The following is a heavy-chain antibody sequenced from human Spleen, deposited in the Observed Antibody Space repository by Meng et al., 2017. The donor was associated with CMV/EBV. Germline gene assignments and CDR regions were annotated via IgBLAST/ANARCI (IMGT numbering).Heavy chain of an antibody. D-gene: IGHD5-18*01. J-gene: IGHJ4*02. CDR2: ISPSGRTI. CDR3: ATFNGFSFFFDY. CDR1: GFTFSSYA. V-gene: IGHV3-48*03. Sequence: SCAASGFTFSSYAMNWVRQAPGKGPEWLAYISPSGRTIYYADSVRGRFTISRDDAKNSLYLQMNSLRAEDTAVYYCATFNGFSFFFDYWGQGALVTVSS.